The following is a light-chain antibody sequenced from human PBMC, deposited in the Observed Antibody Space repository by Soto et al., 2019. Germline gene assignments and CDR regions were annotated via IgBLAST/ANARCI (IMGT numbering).Light chain of an antibody. Sequence: QSVLTQPPSVSGAPGQRVTISCTGSSSNIGAGYPVHWYQQLPGTAPKLLVAGNWPSGVPDRFSVSKSGASASLAITGLQAEDEADYYCQSYDSSLSRRWVFGGGTKLTVL. CDR2: G. CDR1: SSNIGAGYP. CDR3: QSYDSSLSRRWV. J-gene: IGLJ3*02. V-gene: IGLV1-40*01.